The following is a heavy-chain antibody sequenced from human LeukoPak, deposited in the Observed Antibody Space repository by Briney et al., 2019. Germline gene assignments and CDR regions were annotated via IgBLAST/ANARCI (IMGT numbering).Heavy chain of an antibody. CDR1: GFTVSSNY. J-gene: IGHJ4*02. CDR2: IYSGGST. CDR3: ARDRGGDYYFDY. V-gene: IGHV3-53*01. Sequence: GGSLRLSCAASGFTVSSNYMSWVRQAPGKGLEWVSVIYSGGSTYYADSVKGRFTISRDNSKNTPYLQMNSLRAEDTAVYYCARDRGGDYYFDYWGQGTLVTVSS. D-gene: IGHD2-21*02.